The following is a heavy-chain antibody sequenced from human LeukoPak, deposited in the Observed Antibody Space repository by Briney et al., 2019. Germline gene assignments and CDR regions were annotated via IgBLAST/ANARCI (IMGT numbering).Heavy chain of an antibody. D-gene: IGHD2-21*01. CDR3: ARWVSQYYFDY. V-gene: IGHV3-7*01. CDR1: GFTFSSYS. Sequence: LAGGSLRLSCAASGFTFSSYSMDWVRQAPGKGLEWVANINQDGSEKYFVDSVKGRFTISRDNAQNSVFLQMDSLRVDDTAVYYCARWVSQYYFDYWGQGTHVTVSS. CDR2: INQDGSEK. J-gene: IGHJ4*02.